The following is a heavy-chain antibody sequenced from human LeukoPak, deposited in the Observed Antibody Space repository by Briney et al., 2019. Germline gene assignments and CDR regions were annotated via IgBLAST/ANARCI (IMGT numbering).Heavy chain of an antibody. J-gene: IGHJ4*02. V-gene: IGHV3-23*01. Sequence: PGGSLRLSCAASGFTFSNYAMGWVRQAPGKGLEWVALISGSGGGTDFADSVKGRFTISRDNSKSTLYLQMDGLRAEDTAIYYCAPDLRGSAWSLDDWGQGTLVTVSS. CDR1: GFTFSNYA. CDR2: ISGSGGGT. CDR3: APDLRGSAWSLDD. D-gene: IGHD6-13*01.